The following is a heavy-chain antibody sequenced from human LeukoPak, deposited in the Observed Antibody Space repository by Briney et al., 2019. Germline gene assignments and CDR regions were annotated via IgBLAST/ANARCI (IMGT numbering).Heavy chain of an antibody. Sequence: GESLKISCKGSGYRFSNYWIGWVRQLPGKGLECMGIVYPGDSDTRYSPSFQGQVTISADKSISTAYLQWSSLKASDTAMYYCARPPRDDSSAYYSAFDIWGQGTMVTVSS. D-gene: IGHD3-22*01. CDR2: VYPGDSDT. CDR3: ARPPRDDSSAYYSAFDI. J-gene: IGHJ3*02. V-gene: IGHV5-51*01. CDR1: GYRFSNYW.